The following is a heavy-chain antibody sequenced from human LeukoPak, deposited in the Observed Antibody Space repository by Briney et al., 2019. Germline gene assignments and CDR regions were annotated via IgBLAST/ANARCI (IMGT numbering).Heavy chain of an antibody. Sequence: PGGSLRLSCAPSGFTFSSYAMSWVRQAPGMGLDWLSAISGSGGNTYYADSVKGRFTISRDNSQNTLSLQMNSLRAEDTAVYFCAKAGYRGSSVNYFDYWGQGTLVTVSS. D-gene: IGHD6-6*01. CDR3: AKAGYRGSSVNYFDY. V-gene: IGHV3-23*01. J-gene: IGHJ4*02. CDR1: GFTFSSYA. CDR2: ISGSGGNT.